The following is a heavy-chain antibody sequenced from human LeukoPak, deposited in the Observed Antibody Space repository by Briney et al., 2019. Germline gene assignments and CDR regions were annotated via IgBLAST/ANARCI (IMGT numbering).Heavy chain of an antibody. CDR2: ISSSSSYI. Sequence: PGGSLRLSCAASGFTFSSYSMNWVRQAPGKGLEWVSSISSSSSYIYYADSVKGRFTISRDIAKNSLYLQMNSLRAEDTAVYYCAKDSGSSSSNFDYWGQGTLVTVSS. J-gene: IGHJ4*02. V-gene: IGHV3-21*04. CDR3: AKDSGSSSSNFDY. D-gene: IGHD6-6*01. CDR1: GFTFSSYS.